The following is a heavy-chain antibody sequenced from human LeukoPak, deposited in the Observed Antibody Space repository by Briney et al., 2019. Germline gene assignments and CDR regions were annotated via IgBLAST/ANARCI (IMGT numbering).Heavy chain of an antibody. D-gene: IGHD2-15*01. Sequence: ASVKVSCKASGYTFTSYGISWVRQAPGQGLEWMGWISAHNGNTNYAQKLQGRVTMTTDTSTSTAYMELRSLRSDDTAVYYCARARYCSGGSCRPPGWFDPWGQGTLVTVSS. CDR2: ISAHNGNT. CDR1: GYTFTSYG. J-gene: IGHJ5*02. V-gene: IGHV1-18*04. CDR3: ARARYCSGGSCRPPGWFDP.